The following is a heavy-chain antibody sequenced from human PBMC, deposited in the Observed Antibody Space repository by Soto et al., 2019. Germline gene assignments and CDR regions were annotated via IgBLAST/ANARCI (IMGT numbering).Heavy chain of an antibody. D-gene: IGHD2-21*01. Sequence: SETLSLTCTVSGVSISSGTYSWSWIRQHPGEGLEWIGYISYSGRTYYNPSLKSRVIISVDTSKNQFSLKLNSVTAADTALYYCARDPGEWGQGTLVTVSS. J-gene: IGHJ4*02. CDR1: GVSISSGTYS. V-gene: IGHV4-31*03. CDR2: ISYSGRT. CDR3: ARDPGE.